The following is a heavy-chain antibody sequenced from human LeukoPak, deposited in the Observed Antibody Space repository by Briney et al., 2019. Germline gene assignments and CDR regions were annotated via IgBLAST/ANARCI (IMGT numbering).Heavy chain of an antibody. Sequence: SEPLSLPCTVSGGSISSSNYYWGWIRPPPGKGLEWIGSISYSGSTYYNPSLRSRVTVSVDTSKNQLSLKLSSVTAADTTVYYCARQNDFWSGYTDYWGQGTLVTVSS. CDR1: GGSISSSNYY. D-gene: IGHD3-3*01. V-gene: IGHV4-39*01. CDR3: ARQNDFWSGYTDY. CDR2: ISYSGST. J-gene: IGHJ4*02.